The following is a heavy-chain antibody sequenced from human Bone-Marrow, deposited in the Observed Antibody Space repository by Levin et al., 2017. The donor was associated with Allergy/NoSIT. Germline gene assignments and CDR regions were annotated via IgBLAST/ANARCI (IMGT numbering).Heavy chain of an antibody. D-gene: IGHD1-26*01. CDR1: GFNFRNYA. CDR2: INSGGWRR. Sequence: GESLKISCAASGFNFRNYAMSWVRQAPGKGLEWVSDINSGGWRRYYADSAKGRFTISRDNSKNTVYLQMSSLRVGDTAVYYCAKDVRGGDTSGRGHWGQGTLVTVSS. J-gene: IGHJ4*02. V-gene: IGHV3-23*01. CDR3: AKDVRGGDTSGRGH.